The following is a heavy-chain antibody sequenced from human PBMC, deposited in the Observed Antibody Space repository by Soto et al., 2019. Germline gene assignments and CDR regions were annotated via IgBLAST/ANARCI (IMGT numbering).Heavy chain of an antibody. J-gene: IGHJ6*03. CDR2: IIPILGIA. V-gene: IGHV1-69*02. Sequence: QVQLVQSGAEVKKPGSSVKVSCKASGGTFSSYTISWVRQAPGQGLEWMGRIIPILGIANYAQKFQGRVTITADKSTSTAYMELSSLRSEDTAVYYWAGGEDQPRAYYYYMDVWGKGTTVTVSS. D-gene: IGHD2-2*01. CDR3: AGGEDQPRAYYYYMDV. CDR1: GGTFSSYT.